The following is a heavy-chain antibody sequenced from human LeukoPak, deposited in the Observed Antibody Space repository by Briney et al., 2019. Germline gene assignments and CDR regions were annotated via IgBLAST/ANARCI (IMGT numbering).Heavy chain of an antibody. D-gene: IGHD4-17*01. J-gene: IGHJ4*02. CDR1: GGTFSSYA. CDR3: AREGRYGDYYFDY. V-gene: IGHV1-69*06. Sequence: SVKVSCKASGGTFSSYAISWVRQAPGQGLEWMGGIIPIFGTANYAQKFQGRVTITADKSTSTAYMELSSLRSEDTAVYYCAREGRYGDYYFDYWGRGTLVTVSS. CDR2: IIPIFGTA.